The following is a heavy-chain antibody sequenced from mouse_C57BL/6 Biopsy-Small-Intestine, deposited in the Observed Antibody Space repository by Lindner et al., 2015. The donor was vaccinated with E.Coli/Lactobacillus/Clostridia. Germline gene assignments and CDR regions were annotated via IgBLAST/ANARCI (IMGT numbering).Heavy chain of an antibody. CDR1: GYTFTDYY. D-gene: IGHD2-12*01. V-gene: IGHV1-84*02. CDR3: SRDVTRGGDY. J-gene: IGHJ4*01. CDR2: INPKSGGT. Sequence: SVKVSCKSSGYTFTDYYIHWVRQAPGQGLEWMGWINPKSGGTNYAQKFQGRVTMTQDTSISTAYMELSSLRSDDTAVYYCSRDVTRGGDYWGQGTLVTVSS.